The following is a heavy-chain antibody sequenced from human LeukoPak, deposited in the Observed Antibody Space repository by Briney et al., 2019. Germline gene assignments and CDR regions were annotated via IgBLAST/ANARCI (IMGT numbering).Heavy chain of an antibody. CDR3: AREGAGYSTSWYRLGVEWYFDN. V-gene: IGHV4-39*07. CDR1: GGSISGGPYY. J-gene: IGHJ4*02. Sequence: SETLSLTCTVSGGSISGGPYYWGWIRQSPWKGLEWIGSFHYIGSTYYNPALKSRVTISVETSKNQFSLKLTSVTAADTAIYYCAREGAGYSTSWYRLGVEWYFDNWGQGTLVTVSS. CDR2: FHYIGST. D-gene: IGHD6-13*01.